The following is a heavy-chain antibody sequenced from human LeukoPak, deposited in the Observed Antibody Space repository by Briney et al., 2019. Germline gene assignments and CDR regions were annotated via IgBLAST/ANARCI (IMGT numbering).Heavy chain of an antibody. CDR2: ISGSGGST. CDR1: GFTFDDYA. J-gene: IGHJ4*02. Sequence: PGGSLRLSCAASGFTFDDYAMHWVRQAPGKGLEWVSAISGSGGSTYYADSVKGRFTISRDNSKNTLYLQMNSLRAEDTAVYYCAKLGGNSGFYWGQGTLVTVSS. CDR3: AKLGGNSGFY. D-gene: IGHD4-23*01. V-gene: IGHV3-23*01.